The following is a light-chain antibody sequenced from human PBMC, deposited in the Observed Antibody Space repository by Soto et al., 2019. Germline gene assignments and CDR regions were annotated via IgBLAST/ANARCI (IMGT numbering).Light chain of an antibody. Sequence: QSVLTQPPSVSAAPGQKVTISCSGSSSNVGNNFVSWYQHLPGTAPRLLMSENNKRPSGIPDRLSGSKSSTSATLDITGLQTGDEADYYCGTWDSSLSYYVFGTGTRSPS. CDR3: GTWDSSLSYYV. V-gene: IGLV1-51*01. J-gene: IGLJ1*01. CDR1: SSNVGNNF. CDR2: ENN.